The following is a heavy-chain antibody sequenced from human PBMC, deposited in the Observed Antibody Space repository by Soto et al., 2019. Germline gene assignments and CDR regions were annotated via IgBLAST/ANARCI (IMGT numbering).Heavy chain of an antibody. CDR1: GGSISSGDYY. Sequence: PSETLSLTCSVSGGSISSGDYYWNWIRQPPGKGLEWIGHIYYSGSTYYNSSLKSRVTISLDTSKNQASLKLSSVTAADTAVYYCARDREYKCFDLWGPGTLVTVSS. J-gene: IGHJ5*02. V-gene: IGHV4-30-4*02. CDR3: ARDREYKCFDL. CDR2: IYYSGST.